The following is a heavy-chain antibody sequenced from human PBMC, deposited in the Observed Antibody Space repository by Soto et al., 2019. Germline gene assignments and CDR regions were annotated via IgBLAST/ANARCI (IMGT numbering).Heavy chain of an antibody. V-gene: IGHV4-30-4*01. J-gene: IGHJ4*02. CDR2: VYYSGST. Sequence: QVQLQESGPGLVKPSQTLALTCTVSGDSIGSGDYHWSWIRQPPGRGLEWLGYVYYSGSTYHNPYLKSRLSISIAASKNQFSLKLISVTVADTAMYYCAREGGYDSPHAYWGQGTLVTVSS. CDR1: GDSIGSGDYH. D-gene: IGHD5-12*01. CDR3: AREGGYDSPHAY.